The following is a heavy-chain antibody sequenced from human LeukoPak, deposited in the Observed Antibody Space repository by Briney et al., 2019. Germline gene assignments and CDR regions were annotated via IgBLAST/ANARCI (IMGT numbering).Heavy chain of an antibody. CDR1: GFTFANYA. CDR3: ASDWRMVRGLIKGVFDY. V-gene: IGHV3-23*01. Sequence: PGGSLRLSCTASGFTFANYAINWVRQAPGKGLEWVSLLSGGSAVTQFADFVKGRFTISRDNSKNTLYLQMNSLRADDTAVYYCASDWRMVRGLIKGVFDYWGQGTLVTVSS. D-gene: IGHD3-10*01. CDR2: LSGGSAVT. J-gene: IGHJ4*02.